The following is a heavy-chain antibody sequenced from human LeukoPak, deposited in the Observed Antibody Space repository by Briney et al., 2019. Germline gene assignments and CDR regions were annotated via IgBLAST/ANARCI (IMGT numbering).Heavy chain of an antibody. CDR2: INTDGSTT. V-gene: IGHV3-74*01. J-gene: IGHJ3*02. CDR1: GFIFSNYW. Sequence: GGSLRLSCSASGFIFSNYWMHWVRQAPGKGLVWVSYINTDGSTTTYADSVKVRFTISRDNAENTLYLQMNSLRAEDTAVYYCARDSSLPGIWGQGTMVTVSS. D-gene: IGHD3-16*02. CDR3: ARDSSLPGI.